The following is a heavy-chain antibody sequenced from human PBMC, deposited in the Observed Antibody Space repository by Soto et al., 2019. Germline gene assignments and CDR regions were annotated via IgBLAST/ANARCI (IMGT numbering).Heavy chain of an antibody. CDR3: ARGLGFLEWLWFDS. CDR2: IYYSGST. J-gene: IGHJ5*01. D-gene: IGHD3-3*01. V-gene: IGHV4-31*03. Sequence: SETLSLTCTVSGGSISSGGYYWSWIRQHPGKGLEWIGYIYYSGSTYYNPSLKSRVTISVDTSKNQFSLKLSSVTAADTAVYYCARGLGFLEWLWFDSWGQGTLVTVSS. CDR1: GGSISSGGYY.